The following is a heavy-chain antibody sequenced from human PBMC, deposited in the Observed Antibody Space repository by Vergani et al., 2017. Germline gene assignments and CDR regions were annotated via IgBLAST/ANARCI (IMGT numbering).Heavy chain of an antibody. CDR3: TRHVPCGDGACLHFDH. V-gene: IGHV5-51*01. CDR1: ESSLISNE. D-gene: IGHD2-21*01. J-gene: IGHJ4*02. Sequence: EVMLVQSGAEVKKSGESLKISCKYSESSLISNEIAWVRQMSGKGLQWMGNINPIDSKIAYSPSFQGQAIMSLDKSITTAYLQWRSLKASDTAIYYCTRHVPCGDGACLHFDHWGEGTQVTVSS. CDR2: INPIDSKI.